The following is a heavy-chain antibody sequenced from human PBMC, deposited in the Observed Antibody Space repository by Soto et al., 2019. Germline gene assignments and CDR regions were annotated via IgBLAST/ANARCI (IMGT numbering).Heavy chain of an antibody. Sequence: SETLSLTCTVSVASINSDGYYWSWIRQHPGKGLEWIGYIYYSGSTYYNPSLKSRVTISVDTSKNQFSLKLSSVTAADTAVYYCARNSRGSYFDYWGQGTLVTVSS. V-gene: IGHV4-31*03. D-gene: IGHD1-26*01. CDR1: VASINSDGYY. J-gene: IGHJ4*02. CDR3: ARNSRGSYFDY. CDR2: IYYSGST.